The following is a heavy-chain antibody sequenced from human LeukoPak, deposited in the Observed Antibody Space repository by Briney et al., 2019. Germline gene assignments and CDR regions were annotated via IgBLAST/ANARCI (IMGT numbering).Heavy chain of an antibody. J-gene: IGHJ6*04. CDR1: GGSFSGYY. Sequence: SETLSLTCAVYGGSFSGYYWSWIRQPPGQGLEWIGEINHSGSTNYNPSLKSRVTISVDTSKNQFSLKLSSVTAADTAVYYCARASPYYDILTGYSHYYYGMDVWGKGTTVTVSS. D-gene: IGHD3-9*01. CDR3: ARASPYYDILTGYSHYYYGMDV. CDR2: INHSGST. V-gene: IGHV4-34*01.